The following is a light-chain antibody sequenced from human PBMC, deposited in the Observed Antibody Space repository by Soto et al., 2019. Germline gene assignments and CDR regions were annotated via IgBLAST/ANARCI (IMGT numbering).Light chain of an antibody. CDR2: AAS. Sequence: IQITQSQTSPSASVGDRVTITCRASQSISVYLNWYTHKPGKAPKLLIYAASNLQSGVPSRLRGSGYGNDFILPISSLQPEDGATDYCQQTYTNPLTFGEGTKVDI. CDR1: QSISVY. CDR3: QQTYTNPLT. V-gene: IGKV1-39*01. J-gene: IGKJ4*01.